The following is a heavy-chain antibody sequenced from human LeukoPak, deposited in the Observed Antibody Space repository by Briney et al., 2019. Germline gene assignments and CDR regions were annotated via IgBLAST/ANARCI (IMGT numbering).Heavy chain of an antibody. Sequence: SETLSLTCAVYGGSFSGYYWSWIRQPPGKGLEWIGEINHSGSTNYNPSLKSRVTISVDPSKNQFSLKLSSVTAADTAVYYCARGGSGWYEGYNWFDPWGQGTLVTVSS. J-gene: IGHJ5*02. D-gene: IGHD6-19*01. CDR1: GGSFSGYY. CDR2: INHSGST. V-gene: IGHV4-34*01. CDR3: ARGGSGWYEGYNWFDP.